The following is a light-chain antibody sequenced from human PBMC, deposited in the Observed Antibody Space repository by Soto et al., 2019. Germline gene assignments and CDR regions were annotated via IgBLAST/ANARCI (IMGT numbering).Light chain of an antibody. V-gene: IGLV2-23*01. CDR2: EGS. CDR3: CSYAGTSPYV. CDR1: SSDVGNFNL. Sequence: QSALTQPASVSGSPGQSITISCTGSSSDVGNFNLVSWYQQHPGKAPKLVIYEGSKRPSGVSNRFSGSKSGNTASLTISGLQVEDEADYYCCSYAGTSPYVFGTGTKVTVL. J-gene: IGLJ1*01.